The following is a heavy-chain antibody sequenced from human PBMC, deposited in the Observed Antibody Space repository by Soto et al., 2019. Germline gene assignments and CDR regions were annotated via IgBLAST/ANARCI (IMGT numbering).Heavy chain of an antibody. J-gene: IGHJ4*01. CDR1: GCIFSNAW. CDR2: VKSKTDGGTT. CDR3: TTDSYMTNIIVRFDY. V-gene: IGHV3-15*07. Sequence: GSLRLSGAGSGCIFSNAWINWVRQAPGKGLGWVGRVKSKTDGGTTDFAAPVKGRFAISRDDSKNMVYLEMNSLKTEDTAIYYCTTDSYMTNIIVRFDYWGHGTLVTVSS. D-gene: IGHD4-17*01.